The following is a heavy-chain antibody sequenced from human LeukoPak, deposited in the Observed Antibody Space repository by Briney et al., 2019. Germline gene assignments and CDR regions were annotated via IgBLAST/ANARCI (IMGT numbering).Heavy chain of an antibody. CDR3: ARLMITFGGVIVGGANWFDP. V-gene: IGHV1-69*06. Sequence: ASVKVSCKASGYTFTDYYMHWVRQAPGQGLEWMGGIIPIFGTANYAQKFQGRVTITADKSTSTAYMELSSLRSEDTAVYYCARLMITFGGVIVGGANWFDPWGQGTLVTVSS. J-gene: IGHJ5*02. CDR1: GYTFTDYY. D-gene: IGHD3-16*02. CDR2: IIPIFGTA.